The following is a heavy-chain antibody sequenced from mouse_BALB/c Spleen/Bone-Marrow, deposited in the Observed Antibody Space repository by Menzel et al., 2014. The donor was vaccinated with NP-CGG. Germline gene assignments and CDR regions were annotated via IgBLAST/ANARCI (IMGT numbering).Heavy chain of an antibody. CDR1: GYTFTSYW. CDR2: IYPSDSYT. CDR3: TRQYGNYYAMDY. V-gene: IGHV1S126*01. J-gene: IGHJ4*01. D-gene: IGHD2-10*02. Sequence: QVQLKESGAELVRPGASVKVSCKASGYTFTSYWINWVKQRPGQGLAWIGNIYPSDSYTNYNQNFKDKATLTVDKSSSTAYMQLSSPTSEDSAVYYCTRQYGNYYAMDYWGQGTSVTVSS.